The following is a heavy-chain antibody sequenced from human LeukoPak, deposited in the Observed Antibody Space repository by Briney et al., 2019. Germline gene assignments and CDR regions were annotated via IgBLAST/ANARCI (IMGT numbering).Heavy chain of an antibody. Sequence: GESLKISCKGSGYNFTTYWIGWVRQVPGKGLEWMGIIYPGDSDTKCSPSFQGQVTISADKSISTAYLQWSSLKASDTAMYYCARGHYFDYWGQGTLVTVSS. CDR2: IYPGDSDT. V-gene: IGHV5-51*01. CDR1: GYNFTTYW. J-gene: IGHJ4*02. CDR3: ARGHYFDY.